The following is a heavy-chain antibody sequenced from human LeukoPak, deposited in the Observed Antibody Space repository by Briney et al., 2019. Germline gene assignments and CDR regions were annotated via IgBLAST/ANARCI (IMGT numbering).Heavy chain of an antibody. CDR3: ARHVLRGGTVSDV. V-gene: IGHV4-59*08. CDR1: GGSISPNL. J-gene: IGHJ4*02. Sequence: PSETLPLTCTVSGGSISPNLWSWIRQPPGKGLEWIGYIQYSGDTHYNASLESRVTISVDTSKNQVSLEVISVTAADTAVYYCARHVLRGGTVSDVWGQGTLVTLSS. CDR2: IQYSGDT. D-gene: IGHD2-8*01.